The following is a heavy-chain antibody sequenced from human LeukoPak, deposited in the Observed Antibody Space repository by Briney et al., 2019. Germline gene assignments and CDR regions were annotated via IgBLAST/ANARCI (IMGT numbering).Heavy chain of an antibody. Sequence: PSETLSLTCTVSGGSISSGDYYWSWIRQPPGKGLEWIGYIYYSGSTYYNPSLKSRVTISVDTSKNQFSLKLSSVTAADTAVYYCARGRLDASYYYYYMDVWGKGTTVTVSS. CDR1: GGSISSGDYY. D-gene: IGHD1-1*01. V-gene: IGHV4-30-4*08. J-gene: IGHJ6*03. CDR2: IYYSGST. CDR3: ARGRLDASYYYYYMDV.